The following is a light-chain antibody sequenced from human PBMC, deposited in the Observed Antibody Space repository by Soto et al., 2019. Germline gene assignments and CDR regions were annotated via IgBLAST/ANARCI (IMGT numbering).Light chain of an antibody. CDR3: QQYDSYPWT. Sequence: DIQMTQSPSTLSASVGDRVTITCRASQSISSWLAWYQQKPGKAPNLLIYKASSLESGVPSRFSGSGSRTEFTLTISSLQPVDFATYYCQQYDSYPWTFGQGTKVEIK. CDR2: KAS. J-gene: IGKJ1*01. V-gene: IGKV1-5*03. CDR1: QSISSW.